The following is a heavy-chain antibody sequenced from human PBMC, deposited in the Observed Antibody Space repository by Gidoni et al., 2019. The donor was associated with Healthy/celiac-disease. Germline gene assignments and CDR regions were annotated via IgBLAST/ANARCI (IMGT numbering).Heavy chain of an antibody. V-gene: IGHV3-30-3*01. CDR1: GFTFSSFP. CDR3: ARDLGFGDSKLDY. CDR2: ISFDVSDK. D-gene: IGHD4-17*01. J-gene: IGHJ4*02. Sequence: QVQLVESGGGVVQPGRSLRLSCAASGFTFSSFPMHWVRQAPGKGLEWVAVISFDVSDKYYADSVKGRFTISRDNSKNTLYLQMNSLRPEDTAVYYCARDLGFGDSKLDYWGQGTLVTVSS.